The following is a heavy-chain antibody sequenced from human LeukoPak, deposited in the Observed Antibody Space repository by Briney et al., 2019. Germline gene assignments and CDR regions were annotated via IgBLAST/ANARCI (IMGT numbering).Heavy chain of an antibody. CDR2: IYYSGTT. Sequence: SETLSLTCTVSGGSISSGGYYWSWIRQPPGKGLEWIGNIYYSGTTYYNPSLRSRVTISVDTSKNQFSLKLTSVTAADTAVYYCGREYSSGYYYFYAFDIWGQGTMVTVSS. CDR3: GREYSSGYYYFYAFDI. J-gene: IGHJ3*02. D-gene: IGHD3-22*01. V-gene: IGHV4-39*07. CDR1: GGSISSGGYY.